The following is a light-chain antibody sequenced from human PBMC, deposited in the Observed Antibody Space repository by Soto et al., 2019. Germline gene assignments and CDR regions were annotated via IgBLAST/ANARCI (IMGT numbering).Light chain of an antibody. Sequence: DIQMTQSPSTLSASVGDRVTITCRASQSISSWLAWYQQKPGKAPKLLIYDASSLESGVPSSFSGSGSGTEFTLTISSLQPDDFATYYCQQYNSYLTFGGGTKVEIK. CDR2: DAS. CDR3: QQYNSYLT. V-gene: IGKV1-5*01. CDR1: QSISSW. J-gene: IGKJ4*01.